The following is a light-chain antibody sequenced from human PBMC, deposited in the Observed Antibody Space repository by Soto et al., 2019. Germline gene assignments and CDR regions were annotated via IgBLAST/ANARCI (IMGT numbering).Light chain of an antibody. Sequence: QSVLTQPPSTTGTPGQRVTISCSGRTSNIGYNFVYWYQHLPGTAPKLLIYRNDERPSGVPDRFSGSKPGTSASLAISGLRSEDEADYYCAAWDGSLSAWVFGGGTKLTVL. CDR1: TSNIGYNF. V-gene: IGLV1-47*01. CDR3: AAWDGSLSAWV. CDR2: RND. J-gene: IGLJ3*02.